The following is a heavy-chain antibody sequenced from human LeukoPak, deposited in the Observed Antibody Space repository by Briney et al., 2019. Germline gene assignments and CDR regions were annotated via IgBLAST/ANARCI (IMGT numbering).Heavy chain of an antibody. V-gene: IGHV3-7*03. CDR2: IKQDGSEE. CDR3: ARDYFGSPSALDY. J-gene: IGHJ4*02. Sequence: GGSLRLSCSASGFTFSHYWMTWVRQAPGKGLEWVANIKQDGSEEYYVDSMKGRFTISRDNAKNSLYLQMNSLRAEDTALYYCARDYFGSPSALDYWGQGTLVTVSS. D-gene: IGHD1-26*01. CDR1: GFTFSHYW.